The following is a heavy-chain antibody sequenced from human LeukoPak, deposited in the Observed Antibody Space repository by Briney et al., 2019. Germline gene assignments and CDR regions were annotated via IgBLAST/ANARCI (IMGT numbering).Heavy chain of an antibody. V-gene: IGHV3-21*04. CDR3: ANQYGDYAPSDY. J-gene: IGHJ4*02. CDR2: ISSSSSYI. CDR1: GFTFSSYS. Sequence: GGSLRLSCAASGFTFSSYSMNWVRQAPGKGLEWVSSISSSSSYIYYADSVKGRFTISRDNAKNSLYLQMNSLRAEDTAVYYCANQYGDYAPSDYWGQGTLVTVSS. D-gene: IGHD4-17*01.